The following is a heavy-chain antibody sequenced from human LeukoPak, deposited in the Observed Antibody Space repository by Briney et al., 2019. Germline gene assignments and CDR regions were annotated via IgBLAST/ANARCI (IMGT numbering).Heavy chain of an antibody. CDR1: GGSISSSSYY. J-gene: IGHJ4*02. D-gene: IGHD3-22*01. V-gene: IGHV4-39*07. CDR2: IYYSGST. CDR3: ARVVDYDSSGCNDY. Sequence: PSETLSLTCTVSGGSISSSSYYWGWIRQPPGKGLEWIGSIYYSGSTYYNPSLKSRVTISVDTSKNQFSLKLSSVTAADTAVYYCARVVDYDSSGCNDYWGQGTLVTVSS.